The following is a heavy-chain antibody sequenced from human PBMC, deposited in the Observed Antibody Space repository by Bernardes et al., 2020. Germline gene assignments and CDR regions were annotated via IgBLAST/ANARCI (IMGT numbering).Heavy chain of an antibody. V-gene: IGHV3-23*01. J-gene: IGHJ3*02. CDR2: ISGIGMGP. CDR3: AKGIFDM. Sequence: GGALRLSCSASGFPFGHFGMNWVRQAPGKGLEWVSLISGIGMGPLYADSVKGRFTISRDDSKNIVYLEMNSLRAEDTAVYYCAKGIFDMWGRGTMVTVSS. CDR1: GFPFGHFG.